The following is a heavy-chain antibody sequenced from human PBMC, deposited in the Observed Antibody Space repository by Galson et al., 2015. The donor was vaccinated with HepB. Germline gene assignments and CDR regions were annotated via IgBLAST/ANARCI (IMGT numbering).Heavy chain of an antibody. D-gene: IGHD2-2*01. CDR3: AHSSIYCGSTSCSNWFDP. CDR2: IYWDDDK. Sequence: PALVKPTQTLTLTCTFSGFSLSTSGVGVGWIRQPPGKALEWLALIYWDDDKRYSPSLKSRLTITKDTSKNQVVLTMTNMDPVDTATYYCAHSSIYCGSTSCSNWFDPWGQGTLVTVSS. J-gene: IGHJ5*02. CDR1: GFSLSTSGVG. V-gene: IGHV2-5*02.